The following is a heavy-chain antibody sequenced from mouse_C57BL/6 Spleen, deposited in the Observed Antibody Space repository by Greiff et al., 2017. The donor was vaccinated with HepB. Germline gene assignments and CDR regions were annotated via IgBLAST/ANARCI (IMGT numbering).Heavy chain of an antibody. CDR1: GYTFTSYW. Sequence: QVQLKQPGAELVMPGASVKLSCKASGYTFTSYWMHWVKQRPGQGLEWIGEIDPSDSYTNYNQKFKGKSTLTVDKSSSTAYMQLSSLTSEDSAVYYCAREKVATRYFDVWGTGTTVTVSS. J-gene: IGHJ1*03. D-gene: IGHD1-1*01. V-gene: IGHV1-69*01. CDR2: IDPSDSYT. CDR3: AREKVATRYFDV.